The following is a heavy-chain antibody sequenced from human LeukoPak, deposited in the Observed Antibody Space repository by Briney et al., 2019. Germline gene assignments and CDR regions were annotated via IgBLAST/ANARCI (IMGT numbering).Heavy chain of an antibody. CDR2: IIPIFGTA. J-gene: IGHJ3*02. CDR3: ARRVPRYQNDDAFDI. CDR1: GGTFSSYA. V-gene: IGHV1-69*05. D-gene: IGHD1-26*01. Sequence: ASVKVSCKASGGTFSSYAISWVRQAPGQGLEWMGRIIPIFGTANYAQKFQGRGTITTDESTSTAYMELSSLRSEDTAVYYCARRVPRYQNDDAFDIWGQGTMVTVSS.